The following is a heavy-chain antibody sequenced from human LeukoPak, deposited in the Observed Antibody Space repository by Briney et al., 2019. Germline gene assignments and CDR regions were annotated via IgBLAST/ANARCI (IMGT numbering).Heavy chain of an antibody. CDR1: GGSFSGYY. V-gene: IGHV4-34*01. J-gene: IGHJ4*02. CDR3: ARFFGSSWKVLVY. D-gene: IGHD6-6*01. CDR2: INHSGSN. Sequence: PSETLSLTCAVYGGSFSGYYWSWIRQPPGKGLEWIGEINHSGSNNYNPSLKRRVTISVDTSKNQFALKLSSVTAADTAVYYCARFFGSSWKVLVYWGQGTLVTVSS.